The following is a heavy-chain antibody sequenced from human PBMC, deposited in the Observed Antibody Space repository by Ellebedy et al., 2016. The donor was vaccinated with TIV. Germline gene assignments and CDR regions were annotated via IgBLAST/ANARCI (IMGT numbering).Heavy chain of an antibody. Sequence: GESLKISCAASGFTFSSYALHWIRQAPGEGLEWVAAMSYDGINKYYAESVKGRFTISRDKSKKTLFLQMNSLRADDTAVYFCARVLDSYFFDYWGQGTLVAVSS. CDR2: MSYDGINK. J-gene: IGHJ4*02. CDR3: ARVLDSYFFDY. D-gene: IGHD2-2*03. CDR1: GFTFSSYA. V-gene: IGHV3-30-3*01.